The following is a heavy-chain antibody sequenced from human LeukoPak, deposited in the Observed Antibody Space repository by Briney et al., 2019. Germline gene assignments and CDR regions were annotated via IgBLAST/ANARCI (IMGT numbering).Heavy chain of an antibody. J-gene: IGHJ5*02. CDR2: IIPIFGTA. CDR1: GGTFSSYA. D-gene: IGHD5-18*01. V-gene: IGHV1-69*01. Sequence: SVKVSCKASGGTFSSYAISWVRQAPGQGLEWMGGIIPIFGTANYAQKFQGRVTITADESSSTAYMELSSLRSEDTAVYYCARKGYSYVDNWFDPWGQGTLVTVSS. CDR3: ARKGYSYVDNWFDP.